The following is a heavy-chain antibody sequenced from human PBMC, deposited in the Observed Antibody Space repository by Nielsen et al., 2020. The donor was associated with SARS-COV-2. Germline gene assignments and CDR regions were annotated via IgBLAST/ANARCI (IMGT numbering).Heavy chain of an antibody. CDR2: VNPNSGGT. Sequence: ASVKVSCKASGYTFTGYYMHWVRQAPGQGLEWMGWVNPNSGGTNYAQKFQGRVTMTRDTSISTAYMELSRLRSDDTAVYYCASVRDVQLPVWAFDIWGQGTMVTVSS. D-gene: IGHD2-2*01. V-gene: IGHV1-2*02. J-gene: IGHJ3*02. CDR1: GYTFTGYY. CDR3: ASVRDVQLPVWAFDI.